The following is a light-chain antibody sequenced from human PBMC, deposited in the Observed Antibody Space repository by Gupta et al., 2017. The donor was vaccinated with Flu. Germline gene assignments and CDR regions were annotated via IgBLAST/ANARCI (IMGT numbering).Light chain of an antibody. CDR2: ASS. CDR3: QQSYRAPPT. V-gene: IGKV1-39*01. CDR1: QIISNY. Sequence: PSSLSASIEDRVTITCRASQIISNYINWYQQKPGKAPKLLIFASSNLQSGVPSRFSGSGSGTEFTLTISSLQPEDSATYCCQQSYRAPPTFGGGTKVEIK. J-gene: IGKJ4*01.